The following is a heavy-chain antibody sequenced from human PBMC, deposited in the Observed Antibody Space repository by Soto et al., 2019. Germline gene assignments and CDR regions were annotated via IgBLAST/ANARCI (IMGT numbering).Heavy chain of an antibody. CDR2: MNPNSGNT. J-gene: IGHJ4*02. V-gene: IGHV1-8*01. Sequence: QVQLVQSGAEVKKPGASVKVSCKASGYTFTSYDINWVRQATGQGLEWMGWMNPNSGNTGYAQKFQRRGTMTRNTSISRAYMELSSLRYEDTAVYYCARGVTGTTVTNYWGQGTLVTVSS. CDR3: ARGVTGTTVTNY. D-gene: IGHD1-20*01. CDR1: GYTFTSYD.